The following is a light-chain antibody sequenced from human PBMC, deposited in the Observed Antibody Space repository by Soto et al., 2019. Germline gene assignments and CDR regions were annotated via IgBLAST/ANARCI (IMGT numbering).Light chain of an antibody. CDR1: RNLLHSNGYYY. J-gene: IGKJ4*01. V-gene: IGKV2-28*01. Sequence: EIVLTQSPLSLPVTPGEPASISCRSSRNLLHSNGYYYLDWYLQKPGQSPQLLIYLGSNRASGVPYRFSGSGSGTDFTLTISRVEAEDVGVYFCAQGLATPFTFGGGTTVEIK. CDR3: AQGLATPFT. CDR2: LGS.